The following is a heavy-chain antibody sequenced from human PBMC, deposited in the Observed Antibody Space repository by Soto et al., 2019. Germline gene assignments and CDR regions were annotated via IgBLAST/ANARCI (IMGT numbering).Heavy chain of an antibody. CDR2: IIPIFGTA. CDR1: GGTFSSYA. V-gene: IGHV1-69*13. CDR3: ACNPPHPEPSADYYYGMDV. J-gene: IGHJ6*02. Sequence: ASVKVSCKASGGTFSSYAISWVRQAPGQGLEWMGGIIPIFGTANYAQKFQGRVTITADESTSTAYMELSSLRSEDTAVYYCACNPPHPEPSADYYYGMDVWGQGTTVTVSS. D-gene: IGHD2-2*01.